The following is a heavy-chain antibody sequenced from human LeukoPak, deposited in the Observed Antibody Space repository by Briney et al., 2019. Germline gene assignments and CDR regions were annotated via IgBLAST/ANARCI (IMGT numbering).Heavy chain of an antibody. J-gene: IGHJ6*03. CDR1: GYTFTSYD. D-gene: IGHD5-18*01. CDR3: ARDNGGTAMAYYYYYYMDV. V-gene: IGHV1-8*01. Sequence: APVKVSCKASGYTFTSYDINWVRQATGQGLEWMGWMNPNSGNTGYAQKFQGRVTMTRNTSISTAYMELSSLRSEDTAVYYCARDNGGTAMAYYYYYYMDVWGKGTTVTISS. CDR2: MNPNSGNT.